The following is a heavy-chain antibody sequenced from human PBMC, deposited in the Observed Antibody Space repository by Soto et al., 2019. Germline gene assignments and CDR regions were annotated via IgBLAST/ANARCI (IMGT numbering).Heavy chain of an antibody. CDR2: ISYDGNNK. CDR1: GFTFSSYG. Sequence: QVQLVESGGGVVQPGRSLRLSCAASGFTFSSYGMHWVRQAPGKGLAWVAVISYDGNNKYYADSVKGRFTISRDNSKNTLYLQMNSLRVEDTAVYYCAKDHQEVTAIRPFDYWGQGTLVTVSS. D-gene: IGHD2-21*02. V-gene: IGHV3-30*18. J-gene: IGHJ4*02. CDR3: AKDHQEVTAIRPFDY.